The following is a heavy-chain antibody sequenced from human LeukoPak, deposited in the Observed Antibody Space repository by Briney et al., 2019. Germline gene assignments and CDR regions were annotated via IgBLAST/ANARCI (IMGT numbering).Heavy chain of an antibody. J-gene: IGHJ6*03. V-gene: IGHV4-59*01. Sequence: SETLSLTCTVSGGSISSYYWSWIRQPPGKGLEWIGYIYYSGSTNYNPSLKSRVTISVDTSKNQFSLKLSSVTAADTAVYYCARVPRSPHYDFWSGYYYYYYYMDVWGKGTTVTISS. CDR3: ARVPRSPHYDFWSGYYYYYYYMDV. D-gene: IGHD3-3*01. CDR2: IYYSGST. CDR1: GGSISSYY.